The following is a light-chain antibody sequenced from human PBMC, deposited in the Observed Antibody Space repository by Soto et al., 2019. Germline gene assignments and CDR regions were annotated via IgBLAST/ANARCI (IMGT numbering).Light chain of an antibody. CDR3: QQRSNWRT. J-gene: IGKJ2*01. CDR1: QSVSSY. CDR2: DAS. Sequence: EIVLTQSPATLSLSPGERATLSCRASQSVSSYLAWYQHKPGQAPRLLISDASNRATGIPARFSGSGSGTDFTLTISSLEPEDCAVYYCQQRSNWRTFGQGTKLEIK. V-gene: IGKV3-11*01.